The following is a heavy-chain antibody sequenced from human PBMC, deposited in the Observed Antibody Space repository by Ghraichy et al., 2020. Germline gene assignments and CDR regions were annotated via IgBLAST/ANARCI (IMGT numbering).Heavy chain of an antibody. CDR3: ARDIEYWSGYYHGMDV. D-gene: IGHD3-3*01. Sequence: GGSLRLSCAASGFIFSGYWMHWVRQAPGKGLVWVSRINTDGSTTTYADSVKGRFTISRDNAKNTLYLQMNSLTAEDTAVYYCARDIEYWSGYYHGMDVWGQGTTVTVSS. V-gene: IGHV3-74*01. CDR1: GFIFSGYW. J-gene: IGHJ6*02. CDR2: INTDGSTT.